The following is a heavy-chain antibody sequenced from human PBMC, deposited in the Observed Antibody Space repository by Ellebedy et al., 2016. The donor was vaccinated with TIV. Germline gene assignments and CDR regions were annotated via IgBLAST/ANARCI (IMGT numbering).Heavy chain of an antibody. V-gene: IGHV3-53*01. Sequence: GESLKISCAASGFTVSSSYMTWVRQAPGKGLEWVSVVYSGGNTYSADSVKGRFTISRDNSKNTLSLEMNSMRVEDTAVYFCARGPVRYTQKGGFLDYWGQGTLVTVSS. CDR1: GFTVSSSY. J-gene: IGHJ4*02. CDR2: VYSGGNT. CDR3: ARGPVRYTQKGGFLDY. D-gene: IGHD3-16*01.